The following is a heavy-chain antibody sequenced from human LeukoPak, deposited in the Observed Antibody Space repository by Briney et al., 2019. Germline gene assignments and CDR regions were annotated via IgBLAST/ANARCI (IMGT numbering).Heavy chain of an antibody. D-gene: IGHD2-2*01. CDR2: IFTCGST. CDR1: DDSIRSVNYY. Sequence: SETLSLTCTVSDDSIRSVNYYWSWIRQPAGKGLEWIGRIFTCGSTNYNPSLKSRVTISVDTSKNQFSLKLSSVTAADTAVYYCARHLGYCSSTSCYVYRTYYYYGMDVWGQGTTVTVSS. CDR3: ARHLGYCSSTSCYVYRTYYYYGMDV. J-gene: IGHJ6*02. V-gene: IGHV4-61*02.